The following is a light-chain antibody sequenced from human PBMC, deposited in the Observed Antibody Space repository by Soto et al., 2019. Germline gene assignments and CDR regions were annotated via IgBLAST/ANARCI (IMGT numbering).Light chain of an antibody. Sequence: EIVLTQSPGTLSLSPGERATLSCRASQSVSSSYLAWYQQKPGQAPRLLIYGASSRATGIPDRFSGSGSGPDFTLTISRLEPEDFAVYYCQQYGSSLFGPGTKVDIK. V-gene: IGKV3-20*01. J-gene: IGKJ3*01. CDR3: QQYGSSL. CDR1: QSVSSSY. CDR2: GAS.